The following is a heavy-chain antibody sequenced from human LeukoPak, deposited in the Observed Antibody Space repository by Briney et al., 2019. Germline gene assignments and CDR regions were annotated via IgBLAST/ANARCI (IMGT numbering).Heavy chain of an antibody. V-gene: IGHV1-24*01. CDR2: FDPEDGET. Sequence: ASVKVSRKVSGYTLTELSMHWVRQAPGKGLEWMGGFDPEDGETIYAQKFQGRVTMTEDTSTDTAYMELSSLRSEDTAVYYCATPAGYCSGGSCYSMDVWGQGTTVTVSS. J-gene: IGHJ6*02. CDR1: GYTLTELS. D-gene: IGHD2-15*01. CDR3: ATPAGYCSGGSCYSMDV.